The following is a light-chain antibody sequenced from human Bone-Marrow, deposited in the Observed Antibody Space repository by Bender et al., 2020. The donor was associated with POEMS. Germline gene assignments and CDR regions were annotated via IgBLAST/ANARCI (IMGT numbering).Light chain of an antibody. V-gene: IGLV3-1*01. J-gene: IGLJ2*01. CDR2: EDT. CDR3: QVWDGWSGQNVV. Sequence: SSELTQPPSVSVSPGQTAIITCSGDQLGHKYACWYRQKPGQAPLLVIYEDTQRPSGIPERLSGSNSGNTATLTIRRVEAGDEADYYCQVWDGWSGQNVVFGGGTKLTVL. CDR1: QLGHKY.